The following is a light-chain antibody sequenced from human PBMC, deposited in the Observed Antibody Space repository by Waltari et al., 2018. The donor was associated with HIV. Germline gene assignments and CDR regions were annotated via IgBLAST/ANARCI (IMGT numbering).Light chain of an antibody. Sequence: DVQMAQSPSSVSASVGDRVTITCRASQGIKTSLAWYQHKPAEAPTLLIYGASRLQSGVPARFNGSGSGLDFTLTITNFQPEDSATYYCQQAISFPHTFGGGTRVDI. CDR3: QQAISFPHT. V-gene: IGKV1-12*01. CDR2: GAS. CDR1: QGIKTS. J-gene: IGKJ4*01.